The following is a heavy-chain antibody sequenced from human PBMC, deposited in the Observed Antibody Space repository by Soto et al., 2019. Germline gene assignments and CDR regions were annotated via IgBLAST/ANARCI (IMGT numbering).Heavy chain of an antibody. V-gene: IGHV1-18*01. CDR3: ARDPGYCSSTSCYGQGDV. J-gene: IGHJ6*04. CDR2: ISAYNGNT. Sequence: ASVKVSWKASGYTFTSYGISWVRQAPGQGLEWMGWISAYNGNTNYAQKLQGRVTMTTDTSTSTAYMELRSLRSDDTAVYYCARDPGYCSSTSCYGQGDVWGKGTTVTVSS. CDR1: GYTFTSYG. D-gene: IGHD2-2*01.